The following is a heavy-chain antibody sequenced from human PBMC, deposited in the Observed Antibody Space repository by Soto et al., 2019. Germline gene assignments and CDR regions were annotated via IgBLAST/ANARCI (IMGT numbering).Heavy chain of an antibody. CDR1: GFSLSTSGMC. CDR2: IDWDDDK. D-gene: IGHD5-12*01. CDR3: ARIERDGYNYYFDY. Sequence: SGPTLVNPTQTLTLTCTFSGFSLSTSGMCVSWIRQPPGKALEWLALIDWDDDKYYSTSLKTRLTISKDTSKNQVVLTMTNMDPVDTATYYCARIERDGYNYYFDYWGQGTLVTVSS. V-gene: IGHV2-70*01. J-gene: IGHJ4*02.